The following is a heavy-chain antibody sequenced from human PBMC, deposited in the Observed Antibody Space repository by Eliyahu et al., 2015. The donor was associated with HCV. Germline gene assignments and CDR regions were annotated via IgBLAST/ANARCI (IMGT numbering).Heavy chain of an antibody. J-gene: IGHJ4*02. CDR1: GFTFSKHP. CDR2: ISYDENNE. D-gene: IGHD1-26*01. Sequence: QVQLVESGGGVVQPGGSLRLSCAASGFTFSKHPMHWLRQAPGEGLEWVALISYDENNEYYLDSVKGRFTISRDNLKNMVYLXMNSLRAEDAAIYYCARGYTGSCIDKWGQGTLVTVSS. CDR3: ARGYTGSCIDK. V-gene: IGHV3-30*04.